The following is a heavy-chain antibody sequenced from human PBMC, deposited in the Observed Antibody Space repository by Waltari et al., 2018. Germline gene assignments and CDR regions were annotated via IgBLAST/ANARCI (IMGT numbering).Heavy chain of an antibody. V-gene: IGHV4-30-2*01. J-gene: IGHJ3*02. CDR3: ARVPYCGGDCYSGAFDI. CDR1: GGSLSSGGYS. D-gene: IGHD2-21*01. CDR2: IYHSGST. Sequence: QLQLQESGSGLVEPSQTLSLTCAVSGGSLSSGGYSWSWIRQPPGKGLEWIGYIYHSGSTYYNPSLKSRVTISVDRSKNQFSLKLSSVTAADTAVYYCARVPYCGGDCYSGAFDIWGQGTMVTVSS.